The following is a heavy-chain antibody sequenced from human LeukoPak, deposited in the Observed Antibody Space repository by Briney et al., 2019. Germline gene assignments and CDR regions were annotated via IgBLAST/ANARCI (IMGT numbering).Heavy chain of an antibody. Sequence: PGGSLRLSCAASGFTFSSYSMNWVRQAPGKGLEWVSSISSSSSYIYYADSVKGRFTISRDNAKNSLYLQMNSLRAEDTAVYYCARQTPSSSDYYFDYWGQGTLVTVSS. J-gene: IGHJ4*02. CDR3: ARQTPSSSDYYFDY. CDR2: ISSSSSYI. CDR1: GFTFSSYS. V-gene: IGHV3-21*01.